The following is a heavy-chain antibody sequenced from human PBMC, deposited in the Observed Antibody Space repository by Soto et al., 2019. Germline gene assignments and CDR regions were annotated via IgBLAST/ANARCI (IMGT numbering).Heavy chain of an antibody. J-gene: IGHJ6*02. Sequence: ASVKVSCKASGYTFTSYAMHWVRQAPGQRLEWMGWINAGNGNTKYSQKFQGRVTITRETSASTAYMELSSLRSEDTAVYYCARETIAPAGMGMDVCGQLTMVTVCS. V-gene: IGHV1-3*01. CDR3: ARETIAPAGMGMDV. CDR1: GYTFTSYA. D-gene: IGHD6-13*01. CDR2: INAGNGNT.